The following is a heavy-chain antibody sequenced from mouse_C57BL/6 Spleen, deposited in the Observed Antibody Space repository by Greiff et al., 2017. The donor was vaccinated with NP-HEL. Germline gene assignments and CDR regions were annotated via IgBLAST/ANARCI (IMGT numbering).Heavy chain of an antibody. D-gene: IGHD4-1*01. CDR3: ARSTGMMTEYFDY. CDR1: GFNIKDYY. Sequence: VQLKESGAELVKPGASVKLSCTASGFNIKDYYMHWVKQRTEQGLEWIGRIDPEDGETKYAPKFQGKATITADTSSNTAYLQLSSLTSEDTAVYYCARSTGMMTEYFDYWGQGTTLTVSS. CDR2: IDPEDGET. J-gene: IGHJ2*01. V-gene: IGHV14-2*01.